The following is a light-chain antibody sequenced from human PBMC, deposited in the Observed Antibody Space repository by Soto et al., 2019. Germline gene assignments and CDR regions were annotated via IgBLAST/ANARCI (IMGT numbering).Light chain of an antibody. CDR3: QQFNSYSPGA. V-gene: IGKV1-5*01. Sequence: DIHMTHSPSTLSASVGDRVTITCRPSQSISRWFALYQQKPGKAHKLLFYDDSSLESGDASRFSGRESGKEFPITISSLHPDDFGSYYWQQFNSYSPGALGQGTKV. CDR2: DDS. CDR1: QSISRW. J-gene: IGKJ1*01.